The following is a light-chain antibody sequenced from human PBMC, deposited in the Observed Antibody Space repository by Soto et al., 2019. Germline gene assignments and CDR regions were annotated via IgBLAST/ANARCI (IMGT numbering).Light chain of an antibody. V-gene: IGKV1-13*02. CDR1: QGISSA. CDR2: DAS. CDR3: QQYNSYSSWT. J-gene: IGKJ1*01. Sequence: AIQMTQSPSSLSASVGDRVTITCRASQGISSALAWYQQKPGKAPKLLIYDASSLESGVPSRFSGSGSGTEFTLTISSLQTDDFATYYCQQYNSYSSWTFGQGTKVDIK.